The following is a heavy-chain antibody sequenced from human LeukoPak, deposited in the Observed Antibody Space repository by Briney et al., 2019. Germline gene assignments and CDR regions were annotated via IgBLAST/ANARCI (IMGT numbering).Heavy chain of an antibody. Sequence: SVKVSCKASGGTFSSYAISWVRQAPGQGLEWMGGIIPIFGTANYAQKFQGRVTITTDESTSTAYMELSSLRSEDTAVYYCASGGPPRLYYFDYWGQGTLVTVSS. D-gene: IGHD4-23*01. CDR3: ASGGPPRLYYFDY. CDR1: GGTFSSYA. J-gene: IGHJ4*02. V-gene: IGHV1-69*05. CDR2: IIPIFGTA.